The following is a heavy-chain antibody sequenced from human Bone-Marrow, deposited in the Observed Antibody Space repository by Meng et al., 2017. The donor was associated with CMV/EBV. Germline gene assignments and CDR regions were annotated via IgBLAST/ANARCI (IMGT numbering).Heavy chain of an antibody. V-gene: IGHV3-9*03. Sequence: SLKISCAASGFTFDDYAMHWVRQAPGKGLEWVSGISWNSGSIGYADSVKGRFTISRDNAKNSLYLQMNSLRAEDMALYYCARVTTLYYYYGMDVWGQGTTVTVSS. D-gene: IGHD4-11*01. J-gene: IGHJ6*02. CDR1: GFTFDDYA. CDR2: ISWNSGSI. CDR3: ARVTTLYYYYGMDV.